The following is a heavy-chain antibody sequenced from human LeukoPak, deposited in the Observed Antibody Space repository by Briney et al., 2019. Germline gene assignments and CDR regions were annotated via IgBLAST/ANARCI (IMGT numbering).Heavy chain of an antibody. J-gene: IGHJ4*02. CDR3: AREGNYYDSSGSNYFDY. Sequence: ASVKVSCKXSGYTFNVYYMHWVRQAPRQGLEWMGRINPNSGGTNYAQKFQGRVTMTRDTSISTAYMELSRLRSDDTAVYYCAREGNYYDSSGSNYFDYWGQGTLVTVSS. D-gene: IGHD3-22*01. V-gene: IGHV1-2*06. CDR1: GYTFNVYY. CDR2: INPNSGGT.